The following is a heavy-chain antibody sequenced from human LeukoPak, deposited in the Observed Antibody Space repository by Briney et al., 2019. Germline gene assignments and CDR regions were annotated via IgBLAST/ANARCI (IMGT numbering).Heavy chain of an antibody. Sequence: PSETLSLTCTVSGGSISSGGYYWSWIRQRPGKGLEWIGYIYYSGSTYYNPSLKSRVTISVDTSKNQFSLKLSSVTAADTAVYYRARDRVGFGESQSHNWFDPWGQGTLVTVSS. J-gene: IGHJ5*02. CDR1: GGSISSGGYY. CDR3: ARDRVGFGESQSHNWFDP. V-gene: IGHV4-31*03. CDR2: IYYSGST. D-gene: IGHD3-10*01.